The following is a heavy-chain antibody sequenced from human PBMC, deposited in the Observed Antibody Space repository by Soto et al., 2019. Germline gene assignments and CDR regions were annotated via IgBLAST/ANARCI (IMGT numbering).Heavy chain of an antibody. CDR1: GRSFSGYY. CDR3: ARARYDILTGYYTKARTEYFQH. CDR2: INHSGST. D-gene: IGHD3-9*01. Sequence: SETLSLTCAVYGRSFSGYYWSWIRQPPGKGLEWIGEINHSGSTNYNPSLKSRVTISVDTSKNQFSLKLSSVTAADTAVYYCARARYDILTGYYTKARTEYFQHWGQGTLVTV. J-gene: IGHJ1*01. V-gene: IGHV4-34*01.